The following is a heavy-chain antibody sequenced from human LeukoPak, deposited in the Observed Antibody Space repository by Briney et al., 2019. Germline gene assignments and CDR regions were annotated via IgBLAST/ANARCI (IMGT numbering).Heavy chain of an antibody. J-gene: IGHJ5*02. CDR3: ARVGARARGGSGWFDP. Sequence: PSETLSLTCTVSGGSISSYYWSWIRQPAGKGLEWIGRIYTSGSTNYNPSLKSRVTMSVDTSKNQFSLKLSSVTAADTAVYYCARVGARARGGSGWFDPWGQGTLVTVSS. CDR1: GGSISSYY. D-gene: IGHD3-16*01. CDR2: IYTSGST. V-gene: IGHV4-4*07.